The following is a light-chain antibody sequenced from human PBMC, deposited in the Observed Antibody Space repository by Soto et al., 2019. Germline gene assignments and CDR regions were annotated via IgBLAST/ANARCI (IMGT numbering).Light chain of an antibody. J-gene: IGKJ4*01. CDR2: DAS. CDR1: QSVSSY. CDR3: QQRSNWLLT. Sequence: ERVLISVPATPFLSPREKATPPFRASQSVSSYLAWYQQKPGQAPRLLIYDASNRATGIPARFSASGSGTDFTLTISSLEPEDFAVYYCQQRSNWLLTFGGGTKVDIK. V-gene: IGKV3-11*01.